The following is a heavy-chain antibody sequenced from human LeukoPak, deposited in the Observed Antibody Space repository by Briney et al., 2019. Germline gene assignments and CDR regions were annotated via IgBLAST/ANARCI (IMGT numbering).Heavy chain of an antibody. V-gene: IGHV3-74*01. Sequence: GGSLRLSCAASGFTFSSYWMHWVRQAPGKGLVWVSRINSDGSSTSYADSVKGRFTISRDNAKNTLYQQMNSLRAEDTAVYYCARDREGYIPNDWGQGTLVTVSS. CDR1: GFTFSSYW. CDR3: ARDREGYIPND. D-gene: IGHD6-13*01. CDR2: INSDGSST. J-gene: IGHJ4*02.